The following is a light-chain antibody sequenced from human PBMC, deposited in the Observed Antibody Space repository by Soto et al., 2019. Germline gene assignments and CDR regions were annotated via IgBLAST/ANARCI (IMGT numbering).Light chain of an antibody. J-gene: IGKJ5*01. V-gene: IGKV3-15*01. CDR3: QPYNDLIT. Sequence: ERVRTLSKDTLSVSPGERATVSCRASQSVSSNFAWYQQKPGQAPRLLIYDASTRATGIPARFSGSGSGTEFTLTISSLQSEDFAVYYCQPYNDLITFGQGTRLDIK. CDR2: DAS. CDR1: QSVSSN.